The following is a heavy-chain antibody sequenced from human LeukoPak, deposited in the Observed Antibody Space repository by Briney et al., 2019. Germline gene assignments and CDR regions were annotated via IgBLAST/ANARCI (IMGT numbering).Heavy chain of an antibody. Sequence: GGSLRLSCAASGFTFSSYSMNWVRQAPGKGLEWVANIKQDGSEKYYVDSVKGRFTISRDNAKNSLYLQMNSLRAEDTAVYYCARELRYSYGYDYWGQGTLVTVSS. CDR2: IKQDGSEK. CDR1: GFTFSSYS. CDR3: ARELRYSYGYDY. D-gene: IGHD5-18*01. V-gene: IGHV3-7*01. J-gene: IGHJ4*02.